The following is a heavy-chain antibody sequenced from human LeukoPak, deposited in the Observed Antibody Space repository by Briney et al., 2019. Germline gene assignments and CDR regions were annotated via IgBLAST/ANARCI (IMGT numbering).Heavy chain of an antibody. CDR3: AKDVESYSGYCDY. D-gene: IGHD5-12*01. Sequence: PGGSLRLSCAASGFTFSSYAMSWVRQAPGKGLEWVSAISGSGGSTYYADSVKGRFAISRDNSKNTLYLQMNSLRAEDTAVYYCAKDVESYSGYCDYWGQGTLVTVSS. J-gene: IGHJ4*02. V-gene: IGHV3-23*01. CDR1: GFTFSSYA. CDR2: ISGSGGST.